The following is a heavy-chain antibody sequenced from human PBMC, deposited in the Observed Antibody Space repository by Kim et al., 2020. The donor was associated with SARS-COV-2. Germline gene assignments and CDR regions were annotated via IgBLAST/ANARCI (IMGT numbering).Heavy chain of an antibody. CDR3: AKDLGYCSSTSCGFDY. V-gene: IGHV3-9*01. J-gene: IGHJ4*02. CDR2: ISWNSGSI. CDR1: GFTFDDYA. D-gene: IGHD2-2*01. Sequence: GGSLRLSCAASGFTFDDYAMHWVRQAPGKGLEWVSGISWNSGSIGYADSVKGRFTISRDNAKNSLYLQMNSLRAEDTALYYCAKDLGYCSSTSCGFDYWGQGTLVTVSS.